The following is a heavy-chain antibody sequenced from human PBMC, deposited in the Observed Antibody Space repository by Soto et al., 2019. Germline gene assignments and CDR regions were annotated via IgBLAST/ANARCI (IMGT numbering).Heavy chain of an antibody. J-gene: IGHJ4*02. Sequence: QVQLVQSGAEVKKPGSSVKVSCKASGGTFSSYTISWVRQAPGQGLEWMGRIIPILGIANYAQKFQGRVTITADKSTSTAYMELSSLSSENTAVYYCARDSMYNWNDGGNFDYWGQGTLVTVSS. V-gene: IGHV1-69*08. CDR3: ARDSMYNWNDGGNFDY. D-gene: IGHD1-1*01. CDR2: IIPILGIA. CDR1: GGTFSSYT.